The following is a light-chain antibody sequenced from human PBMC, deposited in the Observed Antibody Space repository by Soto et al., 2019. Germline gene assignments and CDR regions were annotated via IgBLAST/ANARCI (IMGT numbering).Light chain of an antibody. CDR3: QQTFNSPIT. CDR2: GAS. Sequence: DIELTQSPSSLSASVGDRVIITFRASLSISRYLHWYHQQPGKGPKVLIYGASSLQSGVSSRFSGSGSGTDFILTISSVRPEDLGSFYCQQTFNSPITFGQGTRLEIK. V-gene: IGKV1-39*01. CDR1: LSISRY. J-gene: IGKJ5*01.